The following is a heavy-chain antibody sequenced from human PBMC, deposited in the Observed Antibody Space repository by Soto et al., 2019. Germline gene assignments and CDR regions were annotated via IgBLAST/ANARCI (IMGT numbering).Heavy chain of an antibody. D-gene: IGHD2-8*01. CDR2: ISGTGFTT. Sequence: PGGSLRLSCAASGFNLSNYDMNWVRQAPGGGLEWIAFISGTGFTTCYADPAWPRFTIYRDNSQSALFLQMDSLTVDDSGIYFCARGGVYWGQGVPVTVSS. CDR1: GFNLSNYD. CDR3: ARGGVY. V-gene: IGHV3-48*03. J-gene: IGHJ4*02.